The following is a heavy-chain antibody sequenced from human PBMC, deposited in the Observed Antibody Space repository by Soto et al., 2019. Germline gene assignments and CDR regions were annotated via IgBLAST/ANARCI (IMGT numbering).Heavy chain of an antibody. J-gene: IGHJ4*02. Sequence: SETLSLTCTVSAGSISSYYWSWIRQPPGKGLEWIGYIYYSGSTNYNPSLKSRVTISVDTSKNQFSLKLSSVTAADTAVYYCAREGYYGSSVYQHRSTYSFDYWGQGTLVTVSS. D-gene: IGHD3-22*01. CDR3: AREGYYGSSVYQHRSTYSFDY. CDR2: IYYSGST. CDR1: AGSISSYY. V-gene: IGHV4-59*01.